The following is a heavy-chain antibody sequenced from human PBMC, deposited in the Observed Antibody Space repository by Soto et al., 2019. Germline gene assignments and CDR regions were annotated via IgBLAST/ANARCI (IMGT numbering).Heavy chain of an antibody. CDR1: GLTVSGKKY. D-gene: IGHD4-4*01. Sequence: DVQLVESGGGLIQPGGSLRLSCAAFGLTVSGKKYISWVRQAPGKGLEWVSALYDVDGTYYADSVKGRFTTSIDTSRTIVYLQRNSLRLDDTAVYFCATWHLQEHAYDIWGQGTTVTVSS. CDR3: ATWHLQEHAYDI. J-gene: IGHJ3*02. V-gene: IGHV3-53*01. CDR2: LYDVDGT.